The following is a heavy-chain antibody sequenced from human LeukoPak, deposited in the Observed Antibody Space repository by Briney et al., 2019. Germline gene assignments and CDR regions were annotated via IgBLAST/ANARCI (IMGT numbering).Heavy chain of an antibody. J-gene: IGHJ6*03. D-gene: IGHD4-17*01. V-gene: IGHV3-7*01. CDR2: IKQDGSEK. CDR1: GFTFSRFW. CDR3: AREVRYGDYILYYYYYMDV. Sequence: GGSLRLSCVASGFTFSRFWMTWVRQAPGKGLEWVANIKQDGSEKYYVDSVKGRFTISRDNAKNSLYLQMNSLRAEDTAVYYCAREVRYGDYILYYYYYMDVWGKGTTVTISS.